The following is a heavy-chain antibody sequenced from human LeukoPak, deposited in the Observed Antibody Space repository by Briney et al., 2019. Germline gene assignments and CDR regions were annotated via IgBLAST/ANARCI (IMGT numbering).Heavy chain of an antibody. CDR2: INTSGGST. D-gene: IGHD5-18*01. CDR1: GYTFTSYY. CDR3: ARGYSYGSDYYYGMDV. V-gene: IGHV1-46*01. J-gene: IGHJ6*02. Sequence: GASVKVSCKASGYTFTSYYMHWVRQAPGQGLEWMGIINTSGGSTTYAQKFQGRVSMTRDTSTSTVYLELRSLRSDDTAVYYCARGYSYGSDYYYGMDVWGQGTTVTVSS.